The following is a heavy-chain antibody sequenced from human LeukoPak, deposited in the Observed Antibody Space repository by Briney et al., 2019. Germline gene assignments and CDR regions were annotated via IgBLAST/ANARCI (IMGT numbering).Heavy chain of an antibody. D-gene: IGHD3-22*01. Sequence: PRGSLRLSCAASGFTFSSYAMSWVRQAPGKGLEWVSAISGSGGSTYYAGSVKGRFTISRDNSKNTLYLQMNSLRAEDTAVYYCAKGRAGNYYYDSSDYWGQGTLVTVSS. CDR1: GFTFSSYA. CDR3: AKGRAGNYYYDSSDY. CDR2: ISGSGGST. V-gene: IGHV3-23*01. J-gene: IGHJ4*02.